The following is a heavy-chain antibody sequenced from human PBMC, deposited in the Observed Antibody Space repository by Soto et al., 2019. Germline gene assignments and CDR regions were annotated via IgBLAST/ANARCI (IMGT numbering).Heavy chain of an antibody. D-gene: IGHD6-13*01. J-gene: IGHJ6*04. CDR2: ISGSGGST. Sequence: TGGSPRISCAASGFTFCSYAMSWVRQAPGKGLEWVSAISGSGGSTYYADSVKGRFTISRDNSKNTLYLQMNSLRAEDTAVYYCAKDQGSSSWYRGGLMEVWGKGTTVTVSS. V-gene: IGHV3-23*01. CDR3: AKDQGSSSWYRGGLMEV. CDR1: GFTFCSYA.